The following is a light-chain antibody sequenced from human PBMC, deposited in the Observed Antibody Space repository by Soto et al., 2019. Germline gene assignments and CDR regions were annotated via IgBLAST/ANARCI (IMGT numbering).Light chain of an antibody. J-gene: IGKJ1*01. V-gene: IGKV3-15*01. CDR3: QQYDNGPPWT. CDR1: QSVSSY. Sequence: EIVLTQSPATLSLSPGERATLSCRASQSVSSYLAWYQQKPGQAPRLLIYGASSRATDIPGRFSGSGSGTEFTLTISSLQSEDFAVYYCQQYDNGPPWTFGQGTKVDI. CDR2: GAS.